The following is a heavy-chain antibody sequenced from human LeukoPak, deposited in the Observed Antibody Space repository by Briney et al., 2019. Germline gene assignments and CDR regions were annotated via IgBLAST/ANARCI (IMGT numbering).Heavy chain of an antibody. CDR3: ASELWSGGFDP. Sequence: SETLSLTCTVSGGSISSYYWGWIRQPPGKGLEWIGSIYYSGSTYYNPSLKSRVTISVDTSKNQFSLKLSSVTAADTAVYYCASELWSGGFDPWGQGTLVTVSS. CDR1: GGSISSYY. CDR2: IYYSGST. J-gene: IGHJ5*02. V-gene: IGHV4-39*01. D-gene: IGHD3-10*01.